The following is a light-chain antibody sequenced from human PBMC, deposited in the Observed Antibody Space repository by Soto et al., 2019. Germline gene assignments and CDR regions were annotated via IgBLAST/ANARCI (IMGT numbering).Light chain of an antibody. CDR1: SSDVGGYNY. CDR2: DVS. Sequence: QSVLTQPASVSGSPGQSITISCTGTSSDVGGYNYVSWYQHHPGKAPKLMIYDVSNRPSGVSNRFSCSKSGNTASLTISGLQPEDEADYYCCSYTTSNTRQIVFGTGTKLTVL. J-gene: IGLJ1*01. V-gene: IGLV2-14*03. CDR3: CSYTTSNTRQIV.